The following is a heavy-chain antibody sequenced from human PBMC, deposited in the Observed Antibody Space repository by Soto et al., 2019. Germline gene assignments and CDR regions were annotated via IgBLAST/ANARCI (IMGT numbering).Heavy chain of an antibody. D-gene: IGHD3-3*01. CDR3: ARDRNYDFWSGYSPMRDYYYYYGMDV. Sequence: QVQLVQSGAEVKKPGASVKVSCKASGYTFTSYYMHWVRQAPGQGLEWMGIINPSCGSTSYAQKFQGRVTMTRDTSTSTVYMELSSLRSEDTAVYYCARDRNYDFWSGYSPMRDYYYYYGMDVWGQGTTVTVSS. V-gene: IGHV1-46*01. J-gene: IGHJ6*02. CDR1: GYTFTSYY. CDR2: INPSCGST.